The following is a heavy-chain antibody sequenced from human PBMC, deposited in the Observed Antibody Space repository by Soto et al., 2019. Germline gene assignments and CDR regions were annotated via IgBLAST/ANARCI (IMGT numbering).Heavy chain of an antibody. J-gene: IGHJ5*02. CDR3: AREPYSSSWYRWFDP. V-gene: IGHV3-33*01. Sequence: QVQLVESGGGVVQPGRSLRLSCAASGFTFSSYGMHWVRQAPGKGLEWVAVIWYDGSNKYYADSVKGRFTISRDNSKNTLYLQMNSLRAEDTAVYYCAREPYSSSWYRWFDPWGQGTLVTVSS. CDR2: IWYDGSNK. D-gene: IGHD6-13*01. CDR1: GFTFSSYG.